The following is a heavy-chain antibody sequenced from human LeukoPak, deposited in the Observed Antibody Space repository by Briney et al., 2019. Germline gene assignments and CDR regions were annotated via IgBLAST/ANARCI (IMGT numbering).Heavy chain of an antibody. CDR2: VSSDGTT. CDR3: ARLDCLVEGCYNH. Sequence: PSETLSVTCSVSGDSVTSSYWNWIRQPPGKGLEWIGYVSSDGTTNYTPSLRSRLIMSVDTAKNDISLILTSVTAADTAIYYCARLDCLVEGCYNHWGRGTLVTVSS. V-gene: IGHV4-59*08. CDR1: GDSVTSSY. D-gene: IGHD2-15*01. J-gene: IGHJ4*02.